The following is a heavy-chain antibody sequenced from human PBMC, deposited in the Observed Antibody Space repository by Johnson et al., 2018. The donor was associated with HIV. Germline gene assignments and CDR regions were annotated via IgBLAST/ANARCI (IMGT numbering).Heavy chain of an antibody. CDR3: TTEGDAFDI. J-gene: IGHJ3*02. V-gene: IGHV3-15*01. CDR1: GFTFSDDW. CDR2: IKSKVDGGTT. Sequence: VQLVESGGGFVKPGGSLRLSCAASGFTFSDDWMNWVRQSPGKGLEWVGRIKSKVDGGTTDFPAPVKGRFSISRDDSKNTVYLQMNSLKSEDTAVYYCTTEGDAFDIWGQGTMVTVSS.